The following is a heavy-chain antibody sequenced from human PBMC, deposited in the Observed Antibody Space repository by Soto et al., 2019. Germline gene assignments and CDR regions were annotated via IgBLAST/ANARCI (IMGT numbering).Heavy chain of an antibody. CDR3: ASYSSAWYGGWFDP. CDR1: GYTFTSYA. D-gene: IGHD6-19*01. Sequence: ASVKVSCKASGYTFTSYAMHWVRQAPGQRLEWMGWINAGNGNTKYSQKFQGRVTITRDTSASTAYMELSSLRSEDTAVYYCASYSSAWYGGWFDPWGQGTLVTVSS. CDR2: INAGNGNT. J-gene: IGHJ5*02. V-gene: IGHV1-3*01.